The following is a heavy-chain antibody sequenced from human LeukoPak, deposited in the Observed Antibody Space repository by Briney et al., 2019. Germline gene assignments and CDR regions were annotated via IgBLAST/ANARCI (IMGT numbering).Heavy chain of an antibody. Sequence: GGSLRLSCAASGFTFSSYSMNWVRQAPGKGLEWVSSISSSSSYIYYADSVKGRFTISRDNAKNSLYLQMNSLRAEDTAVYYCASLGRASPTGYWGQGTLVTVSS. CDR1: GFTFSSYS. D-gene: IGHD2-8*02. CDR2: ISSSSSYI. CDR3: ASLGRASPTGY. V-gene: IGHV3-21*01. J-gene: IGHJ4*02.